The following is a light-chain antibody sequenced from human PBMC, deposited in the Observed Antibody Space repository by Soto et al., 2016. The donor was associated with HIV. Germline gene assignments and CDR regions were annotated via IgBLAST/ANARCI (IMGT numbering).Light chain of an antibody. CDR1: QDINTY. CDR3: QQYYSSAALS. J-gene: IGKJ4*01. Sequence: DPVSITCRASQDINTYVAWYQQKPGQAPNLLISAASTLQSGVPSRFSGSGSGTDFTLTISCLQSEDFATYYCQQYYSSAALSFGGGTKVEIK. V-gene: IGKV1-8*01. CDR2: AAS.